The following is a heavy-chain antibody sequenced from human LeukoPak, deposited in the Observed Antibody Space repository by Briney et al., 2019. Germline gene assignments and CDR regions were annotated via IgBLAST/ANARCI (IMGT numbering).Heavy chain of an antibody. D-gene: IGHD4-23*01. CDR3: VRDLILVDTPGDDFDY. CDR2: INVDGSVK. Sequence: GGSLRLSCAASGFTFSNYWMRWVRHVPGEGLVWVSRINVDGSVKSYADSVKGRFTISRDNAKNTVSLQMNSLRAEDTAVYYCVRDLILVDTPGDDFDYWGQGALVTVSS. J-gene: IGHJ4*02. V-gene: IGHV3-74*01. CDR1: GFTFSNYW.